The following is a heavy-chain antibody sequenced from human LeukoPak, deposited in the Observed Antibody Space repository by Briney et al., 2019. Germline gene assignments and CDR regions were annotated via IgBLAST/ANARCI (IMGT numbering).Heavy chain of an antibody. CDR1: GGSISSGDYY. J-gene: IGHJ3*02. D-gene: IGHD7-27*01. CDR3: ARGGEIENSLNAFDI. CDR2: IYYSGST. Sequence: SETLSLTCTVSGGSISSGDYYWSWIRQPPGKGLEWIGYIYYSGSTYYNPSLKSRVTISVDTSKNQFSLKLSSVTAADTAVYYCARGGEIENSLNAFDIWGQGTMVTVSS. V-gene: IGHV4-30-4*01.